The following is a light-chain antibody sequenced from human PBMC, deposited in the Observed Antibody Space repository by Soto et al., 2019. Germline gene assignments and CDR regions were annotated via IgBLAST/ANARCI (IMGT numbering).Light chain of an antibody. J-gene: IGLJ1*01. V-gene: IGLV2-14*01. CDR1: SSDGGGYNY. CDR3: SSYTSSNTYV. Sequence: ELTGPASLSGSPGQSITISGTGTSSDGGGYNYVSWYQQHPGKAPKLMIYEVRNRPSGVSNRFSGSKSGNTASLTISGLQAEDETDYYCSSYTSSNTYVFGTGTKVTVL. CDR2: EVR.